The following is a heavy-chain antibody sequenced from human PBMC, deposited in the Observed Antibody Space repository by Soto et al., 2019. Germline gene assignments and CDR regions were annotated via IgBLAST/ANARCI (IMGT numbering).Heavy chain of an antibody. J-gene: IGHJ4*02. CDR3: ARNYDYVWGIDY. Sequence: PGGSLNSPVQPLDSPSVAMLCTGSARLQARGWSGWQLSYDGSNKYYADSVKGRFTISRDNSKNTLYLQMNSLRAEDTAVYYCARNYDYVWGIDYWGQGTLVTVSS. CDR2: SYDGSNK. D-gene: IGHD3-16*01. V-gene: IGHV3-30-3*01. CDR1: DSPSVAML.